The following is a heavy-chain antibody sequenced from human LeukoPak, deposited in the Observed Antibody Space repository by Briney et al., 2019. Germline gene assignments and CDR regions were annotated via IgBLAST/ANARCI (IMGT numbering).Heavy chain of an antibody. CDR2: VSGSGSST. CDR3: AKDSIYRSFDY. Sequence: GGSLRLSCAASGFTFSNYGMRWVRQAPGKGLEWVSTVSGSGSSTYYADSVKGRFTISRDNSKNTLYLQMDRLRAEDTALYYCAKDSIYRSFDYWGQGTLVTVSS. J-gene: IGHJ4*02. CDR1: GFTFSNYG. D-gene: IGHD3-16*02. V-gene: IGHV3-23*01.